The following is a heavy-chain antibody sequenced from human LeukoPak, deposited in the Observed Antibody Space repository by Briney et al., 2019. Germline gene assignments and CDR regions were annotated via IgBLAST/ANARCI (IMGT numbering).Heavy chain of an antibody. CDR3: AREAIFGVVTLFDY. CDR1: GGSISSGSYY. J-gene: IGHJ4*02. CDR2: IYTSGST. D-gene: IGHD3-3*01. Sequence: SQTLSLTCTVSGGSISSGSYYWSWIRQPAGKGLEWIGRIYTSGSTNYNPSLKSRVTISVDTSKNQFSLKLSSVTAADTAVYYCAREAIFGVVTLFDYWGQGTLVTVSS. V-gene: IGHV4-61*02.